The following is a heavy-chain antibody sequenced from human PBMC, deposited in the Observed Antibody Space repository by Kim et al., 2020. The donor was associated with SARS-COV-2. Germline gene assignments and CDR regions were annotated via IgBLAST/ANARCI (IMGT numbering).Heavy chain of an antibody. J-gene: IGHJ6*02. D-gene: IGHD1-26*01. CDR3: ARDHGGNYGYYYYGMDV. Sequence: ASVKVSCKASGYTFTGYYMHWVRQAPGQGLEWMGRINPNSGGTNFAQKFQGRVTMTRDTSISTAYMELSRLRSDDTAVYYCARDHGGNYGYYYYGMDVWGQGTTVTVSS. V-gene: IGHV1-2*06. CDR1: GYTFTGYY. CDR2: INPNSGGT.